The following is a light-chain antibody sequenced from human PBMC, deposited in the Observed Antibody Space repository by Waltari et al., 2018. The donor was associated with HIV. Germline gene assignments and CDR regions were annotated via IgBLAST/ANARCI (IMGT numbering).Light chain of an antibody. CDR3: TSYAGSDKGV. J-gene: IGLJ2*01. CDR2: DVT. CDR1: SDDVGGYNF. Sequence: QSALTQPPSASGSPGQSVTISCTGTSDDVGGYNFVSWYQQHPGKAPKLIIYDVTNRPSGVPNRFFGSKSGNTASLTVSGLQPEDEADYYCTSYAGSDKGVFGGGTRLTVV. V-gene: IGLV2-8*01.